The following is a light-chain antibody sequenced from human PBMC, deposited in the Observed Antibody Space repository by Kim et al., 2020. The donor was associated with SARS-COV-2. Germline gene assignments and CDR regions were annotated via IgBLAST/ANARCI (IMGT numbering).Light chain of an antibody. CDR3: GTWDASVSTGYV. V-gene: IGLV1-51*01. Sequence: KVTISCSVSSADLGNNFVSWYQQLPGAAPKLRIYDNHKRPSGIPDRFSGSKSGTSATLGITGLQTGDEADYYCGTWDASVSTGYVFGTGTKVTVL. J-gene: IGLJ1*01. CDR1: SADLGNNF. CDR2: DNH.